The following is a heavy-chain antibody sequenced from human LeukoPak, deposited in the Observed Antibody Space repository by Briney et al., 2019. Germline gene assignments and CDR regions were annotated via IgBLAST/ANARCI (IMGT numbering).Heavy chain of an antibody. J-gene: IGHJ4*02. CDR2: INHSGST. D-gene: IGHD5-18*01. Sequence: PSETLSLTCAVYGGSFSGYYWSWIRQPPGKGLEWIGEINHSGSTNYNPSLKSRVTISVDTSKNQFSLKLSSVTAADTAVYYCARHPRRSGYRNNPLDYWGQGTLVTVS. CDR3: ARHPRRSGYRNNPLDY. CDR1: GGSFSGYY. V-gene: IGHV4-34*01.